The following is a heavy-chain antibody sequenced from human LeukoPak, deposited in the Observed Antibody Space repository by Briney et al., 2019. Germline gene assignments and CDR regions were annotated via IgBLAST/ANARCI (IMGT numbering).Heavy chain of an antibody. CDR2: IYHSGST. CDR1: GYSISSGYY. CDR3: ARRQRGRDFRYFDY. J-gene: IGHJ4*02. Sequence: SETLSLTCTVSGYSISSGYYWGWIRQPPGKGLEGIGSIYHSGSTYYNPSLKSRVTISVDTSKNQCSMKLSSVTAADTAVYYCARRQRGRDFRYFDYWGQGTLLTASS. V-gene: IGHV4-38-2*02. D-gene: IGHD1-14*01.